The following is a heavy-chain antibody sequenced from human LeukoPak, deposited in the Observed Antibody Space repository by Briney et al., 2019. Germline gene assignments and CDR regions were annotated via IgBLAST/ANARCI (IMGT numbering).Heavy chain of an antibody. V-gene: IGHV1-8*01. CDR3: VRRMVRGNWFDP. J-gene: IGHJ5*02. CDR2: MNPNSGNT. Sequence: ASVKVSCKASGYTFTSYDINWVRQATGQGREWMGWMNPNSGNTGYAQKFQGRVTMTRNTSISTAYMELSSLRSEDTAVYYCVRRMVRGNWFDPWGQGTLVTVSS. D-gene: IGHD3-10*01. CDR1: GYTFTSYD.